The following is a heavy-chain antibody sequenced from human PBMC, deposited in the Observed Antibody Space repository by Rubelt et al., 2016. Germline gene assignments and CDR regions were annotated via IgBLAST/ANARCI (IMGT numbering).Heavy chain of an antibody. CDR2: IYYSGST. CDR3: ARHIYSGSYFGTFDP. J-gene: IGHJ5*02. CDR1: GYSISSGYS. D-gene: IGHD1-26*01. Sequence: SCSCTVSGYSISSGYSWGWIRQSPGKGLEWIGSIYYSGSTYYNPSLKSRVTTSVDTSKNQFSLKLSSVTAADTAVYYCARHIYSGSYFGTFDPWGQGTLVTVSS. V-gene: IGHV4-38-2*02.